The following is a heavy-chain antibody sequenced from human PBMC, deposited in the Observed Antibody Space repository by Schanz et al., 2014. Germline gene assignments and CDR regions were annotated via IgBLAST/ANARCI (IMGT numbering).Heavy chain of an antibody. CDR3: ARSPRMDV. CDR1: GFTVTSYY. J-gene: IGHJ6*02. CDR2: IWFDGNNK. Sequence: VQLVESGGGVVHPGGSLRLSCAASGFTVTSYYMSWVRQAPGKGLEWVAVIWFDGNNKYYADSVKGRFTISRDNSKNTLYLQMNSLKTEDTAVYYCARSPRMDVWGQGTTVTVSS. V-gene: IGHV3-33*08.